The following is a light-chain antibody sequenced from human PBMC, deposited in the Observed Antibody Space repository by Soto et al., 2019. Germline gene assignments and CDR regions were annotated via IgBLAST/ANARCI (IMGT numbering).Light chain of an antibody. CDR2: DAS. CDR1: QSVSSN. J-gene: IGKJ1*01. Sequence: EIVMTQSPATLSVSPGERATLSCRASQSVSSNLAWYQQKPGQAPGLLIHDASTRATGIPARFSGSGSGTEFTLTISSLQSEDFAVYYCQQYNYWPTFGQGTKVEIK. V-gene: IGKV3-15*01. CDR3: QQYNYWPT.